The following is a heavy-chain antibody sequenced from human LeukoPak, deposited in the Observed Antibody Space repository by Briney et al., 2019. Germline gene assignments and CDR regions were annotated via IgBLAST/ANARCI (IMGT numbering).Heavy chain of an antibody. CDR3: ARTVRRDFWSGSWYFDL. CDR2: IYTSGST. J-gene: IGHJ2*01. D-gene: IGHD3-3*01. V-gene: IGHV4-4*07. Sequence: PSETLSLTCTVSGGSISGYYWSWIRQPAGKGLEWIGRIYTSGSTNYNPSLKSRVTMSLDTSKNQFSLKLSSVTAADTAVYYCARTVRRDFWSGSWYFDLWGRGTLVIVSS. CDR1: GGSISGYY.